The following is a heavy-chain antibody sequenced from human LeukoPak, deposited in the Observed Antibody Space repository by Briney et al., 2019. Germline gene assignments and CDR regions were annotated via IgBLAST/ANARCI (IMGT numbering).Heavy chain of an antibody. V-gene: IGHV4-59*01. CDR1: GGSISSYY. Sequence: SETLSLTCTVSGGSISSYYWSWIRQPPGKGLEWIGYIYCSGSTNYNPSLKSRVTISVDTSKNQFSLKLSSVTAADTAVYYCARGRTTGTVRGMDVWGQGTTVTVSS. D-gene: IGHD1-1*01. J-gene: IGHJ6*02. CDR3: ARGRTTGTVRGMDV. CDR2: IYCSGST.